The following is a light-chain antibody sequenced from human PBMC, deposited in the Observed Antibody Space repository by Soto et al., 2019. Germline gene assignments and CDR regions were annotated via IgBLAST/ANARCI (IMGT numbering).Light chain of an antibody. CDR2: SNN. Sequence: QSVLTQPPSASGTPGQRVTISCSGSSANIGSNTVNWYQQLPGTAPKLLIYSNNQLPSGVPDRFSGSKSGASASLAISGLQSEDEADYYCAAWDDSLNGHVVFGGWSKLTVL. CDR3: AAWDDSLNGHVV. V-gene: IGLV1-44*01. CDR1: SANIGSNT. J-gene: IGLJ2*01.